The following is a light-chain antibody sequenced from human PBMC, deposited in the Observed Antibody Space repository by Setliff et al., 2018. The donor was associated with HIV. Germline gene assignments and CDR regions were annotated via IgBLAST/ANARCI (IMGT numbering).Light chain of an antibody. V-gene: IGLV2-14*01. CDR2: EVS. Sequence: QSALAQPASVSGSPGQSITISCTGTSSDVGGHNYVSWYQQHPGKAPKLMIYEVSYRPSGVSNRFSGSKSGNTASLTISGLQAEDEADYYCSSYTGSSTPVVFGGGTQLTV. CDR1: SSDVGGHNY. J-gene: IGLJ2*01. CDR3: SSYTGSSTPVV.